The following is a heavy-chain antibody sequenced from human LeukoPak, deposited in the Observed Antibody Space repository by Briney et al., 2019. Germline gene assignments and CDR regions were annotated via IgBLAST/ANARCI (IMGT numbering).Heavy chain of an antibody. D-gene: IGHD6-19*01. J-gene: IGHJ4*02. CDR1: GFTFSSYW. V-gene: IGHV3-7*01. Sequence: GGSLRLSCAASGFTFSSYWMSWVRQAPGKGLEWVANIKQDGSEKYYVDSVKGRFTISRDNAKNSLYMEMNSLRAEDTAVYYCARIAVAGRDFDYWGQGTLVTVSS. CDR2: IKQDGSEK. CDR3: ARIAVAGRDFDY.